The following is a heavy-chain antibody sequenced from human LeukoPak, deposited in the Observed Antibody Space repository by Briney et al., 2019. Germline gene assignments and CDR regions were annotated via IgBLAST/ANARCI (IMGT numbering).Heavy chain of an antibody. V-gene: IGHV4-59*12. CDR1: GGSISSYY. CDR3: AREAHYYGSGSRRHYFDY. CDR2: IYHSGST. D-gene: IGHD3-10*01. J-gene: IGHJ4*02. Sequence: PSETLSLTCTVSGGSISSYYWSWIRQPPGKGLEWIGYIYHSGSTYYNPSLKSRVTISVDRSKNQFSLKLSSVTAADTAVYYCAREAHYYGSGSRRHYFDYWGQGTLVTVSS.